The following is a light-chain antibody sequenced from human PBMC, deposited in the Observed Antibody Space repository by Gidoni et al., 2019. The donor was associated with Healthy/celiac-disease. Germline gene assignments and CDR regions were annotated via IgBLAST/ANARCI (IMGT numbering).Light chain of an antibody. CDR2: AGS. CDR3: QQSYSTPVT. J-gene: IGKJ2*01. CDR1: QGISSY. Sequence: DLQMTQSPSSLSASVGDRVTITCRASQGISSYLNWYQQKPGKAPKLLIYAGSSLQSGVPSRFSGSGSVTDFTLTISSLQPEDFATYYCQQSYSTPVTFGQGTKLEIK. V-gene: IGKV1-39*01.